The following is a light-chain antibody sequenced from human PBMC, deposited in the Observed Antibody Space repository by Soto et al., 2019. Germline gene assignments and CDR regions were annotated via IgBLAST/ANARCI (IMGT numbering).Light chain of an antibody. CDR1: QGISSA. CDR3: QQFHSYALS. V-gene: IGKV1-13*02. CDR2: DAS. J-gene: IGKJ4*02. Sequence: AIQLNKSPSSLSASVGDRVTITCRASQGISSALAWYQHKPGRAPRLLIDDASSLQSGVSSRFSGRGSGTDFTLTISSRQPEDFATYYCQQFHSYALSCGGGPKLEIK.